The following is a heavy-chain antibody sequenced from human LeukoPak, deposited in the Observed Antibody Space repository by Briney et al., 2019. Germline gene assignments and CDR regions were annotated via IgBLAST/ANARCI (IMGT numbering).Heavy chain of an antibody. D-gene: IGHD3-10*01. CDR3: ARDSGTTGEVKFDP. CDR2: IYGSGTI. Sequence: PSETLSLTCTVSGGFISRSYWSWMRQPAGKGPEWIGRIYGSGTITYNPSLESRVTMSVDTSKNQFSLKLRSVTAADTAVYYCARDSGTTGEVKFDPWGQGILVTVSS. J-gene: IGHJ5*02. V-gene: IGHV4-4*07. CDR1: GGFISRSY.